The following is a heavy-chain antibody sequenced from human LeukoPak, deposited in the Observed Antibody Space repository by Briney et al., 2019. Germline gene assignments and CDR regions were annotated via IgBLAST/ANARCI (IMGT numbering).Heavy chain of an antibody. J-gene: IGHJ4*02. V-gene: IGHV3-30*14. Sequence: PGGSLRLSCAASGFTFSSYVLHWVRQTPGKGLEWVALISFDGKKRFYTDSVKGRFTISRDNSQNTLYLQMNSLRPEDTAVYYCARERSTRRAKFDSWGQGTLVTVSS. CDR3: ARERSTRRAKFDS. D-gene: IGHD1-26*01. CDR2: ISFDGKKR. CDR1: GFTFSSYV.